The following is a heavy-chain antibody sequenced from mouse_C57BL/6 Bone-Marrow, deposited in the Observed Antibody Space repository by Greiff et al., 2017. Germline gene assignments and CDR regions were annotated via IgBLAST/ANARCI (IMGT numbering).Heavy chain of an antibody. Sequence: QVQLKQPGAELVKPGASVKLSCKASGYTFTSYWMQWVKQRPGQGLEWIGEIDPSDSYTNYNQKFKGKATLTVDTSSNTAYMQLSSLTSEDSAVYYCAREGSWVLFGYWGQGTTLTVSS. CDR3: AREGSWVLFGY. D-gene: IGHD4-1*01. CDR2: IDPSDSYT. V-gene: IGHV1-50*01. J-gene: IGHJ2*01. CDR1: GYTFTSYW.